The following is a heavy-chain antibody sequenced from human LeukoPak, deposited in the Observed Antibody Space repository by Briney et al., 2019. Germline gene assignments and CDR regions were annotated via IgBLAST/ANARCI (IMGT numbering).Heavy chain of an antibody. CDR2: ISSSSSYI. D-gene: IGHD2-2*01. Sequence: GGSLRLSCAASGFTFSSYSMNWVRQAPGKGLEWVSSISSSSSYIYYADSVKGRFTISRDNTKKSLYLQMNSLRAEDTAVYYCAREGATAVSGYYFDSWGQGSLATVSS. CDR3: AREGATAVSGYYFDS. V-gene: IGHV3-21*01. CDR1: GFTFSSYS. J-gene: IGHJ4*02.